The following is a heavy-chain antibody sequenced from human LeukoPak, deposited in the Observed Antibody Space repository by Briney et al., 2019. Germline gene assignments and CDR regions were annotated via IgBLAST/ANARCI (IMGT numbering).Heavy chain of an antibody. CDR1: GFTVNSNY. CDR2: IYSGGGT. CDR3: ARAVGVTAIHNAFDI. D-gene: IGHD2-21*02. V-gene: IGHV3-66*02. J-gene: IGHJ3*02. Sequence: QPGGSLRLSCAASGFTVNSNYMSWVRQAPGKGLEWVSVIYSGGGTDYADSVKGRFTISRDNSKNTLYLQMNRLRAEDTAVYYSARAVGVTAIHNAFDIWGQGTMVTVSS.